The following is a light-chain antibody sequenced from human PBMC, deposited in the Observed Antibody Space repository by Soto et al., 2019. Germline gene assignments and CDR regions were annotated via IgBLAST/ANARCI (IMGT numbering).Light chain of an antibody. CDR2: ATS. V-gene: IGKV1-39*01. J-gene: IGKJ1*01. Sequence: DIQMTQSPSSLSASVGDRVTMTCRASQTIVRFLNWYQHKPGKPPRLLIYATSNLQSGVPSRFSGSGYGTEFTLTISSLQPEDFATYSCQQSFNTPRTFGPGTKGDIK. CDR3: QQSFNTPRT. CDR1: QTIVRF.